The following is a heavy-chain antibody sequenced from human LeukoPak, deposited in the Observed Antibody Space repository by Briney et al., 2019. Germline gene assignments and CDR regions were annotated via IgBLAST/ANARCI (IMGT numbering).Heavy chain of an antibody. CDR2: ISAYNGNT. D-gene: IGHD1-14*01. J-gene: IGHJ6*03. CDR3: ARDRNVYYYYYMDV. Sequence: ASVKVSCKASGYTFTSYGISWVRQAPGQGLEWMGWISAYNGNTNYAQKLQGRVTMTTDTSTSTAYMELRSLRSDDTAVYYCARDRNVYYYYYMDVWGKGTTVTVSS. V-gene: IGHV1-18*01. CDR1: GYTFTSYG.